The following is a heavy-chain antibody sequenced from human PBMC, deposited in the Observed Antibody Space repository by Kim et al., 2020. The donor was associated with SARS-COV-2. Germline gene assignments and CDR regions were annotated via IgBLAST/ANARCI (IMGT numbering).Heavy chain of an antibody. Sequence: SETLSLTCTVSSGSITTYYWSWIRQPPGKGLEWIAYIYYSGTTKYNPSLKSRLTISMDMSKNQFSLWLRSVTVADTAIYYCARESVGDCSGNNCQNWLDSWGQRTLVTVSS. D-gene: IGHD2-15*01. CDR3: ARESVGDCSGNNCQNWLDS. J-gene: IGHJ5*01. CDR1: SGSITTYY. CDR2: IYYSGTT. V-gene: IGHV4-59*01.